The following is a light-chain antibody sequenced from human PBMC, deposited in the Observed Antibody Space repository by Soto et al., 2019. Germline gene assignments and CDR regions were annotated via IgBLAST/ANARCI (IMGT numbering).Light chain of an antibody. CDR3: AAWDDSLMGYV. Sequence: QSVLTQPPSASGTPGQRVTISCSGSRSNIGSNGVNWYQQFPGTAPKLLIYSNNQRPSGVPDRFSGSKSGTSASLAISGLQSEDEADYYCAAWDDSLMGYVFGTGTKVTVL. J-gene: IGLJ1*01. V-gene: IGLV1-44*01. CDR1: RSNIGSNG. CDR2: SNN.